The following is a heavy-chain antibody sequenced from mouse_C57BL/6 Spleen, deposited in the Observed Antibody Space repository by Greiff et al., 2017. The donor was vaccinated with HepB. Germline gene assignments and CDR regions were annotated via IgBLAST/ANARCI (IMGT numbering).Heavy chain of an antibody. D-gene: IGHD1-1*01. Sequence: QVQLQQSGAELVKPGASVKISCKASGYAFSSYWMNWVKQRPGKGLEWIGQIYPGDGDTNYNGKFKGKATLTADKSSSTAYMQLSSLTSEDSAVYFCARGGITSYAMDYWGQGTSVTVSS. CDR3: ARGGITSYAMDY. J-gene: IGHJ4*01. V-gene: IGHV1-80*01. CDR2: IYPGDGDT. CDR1: GYAFSSYW.